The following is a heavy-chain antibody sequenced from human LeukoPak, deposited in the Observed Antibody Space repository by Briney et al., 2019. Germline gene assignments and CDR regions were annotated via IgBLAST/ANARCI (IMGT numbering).Heavy chain of an antibody. J-gene: IGHJ4*02. CDR3: ARDPYYDSSGPPH. D-gene: IGHD3-22*01. CDR2: IYTSGST. Sequence: PSETLSLTCTVSGYSISSGYYWSWIRQPAGKGLEWIGRIYTSGSTNYNPSLKSRVTMSVDTSKNQFSLKLSSVTAADTAVYYCARDPYYDSSGPPHWGQGTLVTVSS. CDR1: GYSISSGYY. V-gene: IGHV4-4*07.